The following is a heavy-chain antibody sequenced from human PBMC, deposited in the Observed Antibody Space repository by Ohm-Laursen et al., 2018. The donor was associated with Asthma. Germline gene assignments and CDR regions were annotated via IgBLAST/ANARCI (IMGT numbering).Heavy chain of an antibody. CDR3: ARVGIAARVIDY. CDR1: GGSISSGGYY. D-gene: IGHD6-6*01. J-gene: IGHJ4*02. Sequence: PSQTLSLTCTVSGGSISSGGYYWAWIRQPPGKGLEWIGYFFLRGNDNYNPSLKSRVTMSMGTSRDQFSLRLSSVTAADTAVCYCARVGIAARVIDYWGQGTLVTVSS. CDR2: FFLRGND. V-gene: IGHV4-61*08.